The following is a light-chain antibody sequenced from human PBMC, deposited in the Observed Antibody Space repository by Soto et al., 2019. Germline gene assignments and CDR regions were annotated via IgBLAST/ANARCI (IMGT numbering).Light chain of an antibody. V-gene: IGLV4-69*01. CDR2: LNRDGSH. Sequence: QSVLTQSPSASASLGASVKLTCTLSSGQSSYAIAWHQQQPEKGHRYLMKLNRDGSHSKGDGIPDRFSGSSSGAERYLTISSLQSEDEADYYCQTGGTGIVVFGGGTKLTVL. J-gene: IGLJ2*01. CDR1: SGQSSYA. CDR3: QTGGTGIVV.